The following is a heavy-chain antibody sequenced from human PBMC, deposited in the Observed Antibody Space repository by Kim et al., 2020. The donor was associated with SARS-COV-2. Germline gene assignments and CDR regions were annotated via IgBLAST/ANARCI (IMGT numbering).Heavy chain of an antibody. D-gene: IGHD6-13*01. CDR1: RFTFSSYA. J-gene: IGHJ4*02. V-gene: IGHV3-30*04. CDR3: ARDPRQQVWVGYFDC. CDR2: ISYDGSNK. Sequence: GGSLRLSCAASRFTFSSYAMHWVRQAPGKGLEWVAVISYDGSNKYYADSVKGQFTISRDNSKNTLYLQMNSLRAEDTAVYYCARDPRQQVWVGYFDCWGQGTLVTVSS.